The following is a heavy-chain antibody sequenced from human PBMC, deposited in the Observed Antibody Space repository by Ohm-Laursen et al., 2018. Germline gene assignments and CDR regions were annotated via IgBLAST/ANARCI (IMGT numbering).Heavy chain of an antibody. CDR1: GDSISSYY. Sequence: SQTLSLTCSVSGDSISSYYWSWIRQPAGKGLEWIGRIHTTGSTNYNPSLKSRVTMSVDTSKNQFSLKLSSVTAADTAMYYCARVRGFYFDYWGQGTLVTVSS. CDR3: ARVRGFYFDY. CDR2: IHTTGST. J-gene: IGHJ4*02. V-gene: IGHV4-4*07.